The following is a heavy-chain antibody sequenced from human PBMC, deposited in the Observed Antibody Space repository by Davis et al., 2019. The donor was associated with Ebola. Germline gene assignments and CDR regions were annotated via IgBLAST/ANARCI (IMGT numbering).Heavy chain of an antibody. CDR1: GGSFSGYY. CDR2: INHSGSA. D-gene: IGHD2-15*01. V-gene: IGHV4-34*01. Sequence: MPSETLSLTCAVYGGSFSGYYWSWIRQPPGKGLEWIGEINHSGSANYNPSLKSRVTISIDTSRNQFSLKLSSVTAADTAGYYCARGGGDIVVVAATTPFDYWGQGTLVTVSS. CDR3: ARGGGDIVVVAATTPFDY. J-gene: IGHJ4*02.